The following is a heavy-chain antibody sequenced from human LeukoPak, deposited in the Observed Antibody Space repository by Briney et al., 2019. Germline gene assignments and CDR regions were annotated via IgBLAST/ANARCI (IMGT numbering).Heavy chain of an antibody. CDR1: GGSISTYY. V-gene: IGHV4-59*01. CDR2: IYYTGTT. Sequence: SETLSLTCSVSGGSISTYYWSWIRQPPGKGLEWIGYIYYTGTTNYNPSLRSRLTISVDTSRNQFSLRLSSVTAADTAVYYCAREDPQTTVPEGMDVWGHGTTVIVPS. J-gene: IGHJ6*02. D-gene: IGHD4-17*01. CDR3: AREDPQTTVPEGMDV.